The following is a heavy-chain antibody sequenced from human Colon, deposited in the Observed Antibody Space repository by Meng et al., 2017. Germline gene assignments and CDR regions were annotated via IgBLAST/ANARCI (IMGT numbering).Heavy chain of an antibody. CDR2: IDHFGIS. V-gene: IGHV4-34*01. D-gene: IGHD4-17*01. CDR3: ATGLRHGDWFDP. Sequence: QATLHQGGDGLLQPSEPPSLTSAVPGGSFSGFYWSWIRQPPGKGLEWIGEIDHFGISNYNSSLKGRLTMSVDTSKKQISLTLTSVTAADTAVYYCATGLRHGDWFDPWGPGTLVTVSS. J-gene: IGHJ5*02. CDR1: GGSFSGFY.